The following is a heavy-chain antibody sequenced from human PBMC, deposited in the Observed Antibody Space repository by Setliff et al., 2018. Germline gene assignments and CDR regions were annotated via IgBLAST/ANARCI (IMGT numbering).Heavy chain of an antibody. D-gene: IGHD5-18*01. CDR2: ISSSSSYI. CDR1: GFTFSSYS. CDR3: ARAADSYGPPRSYMDV. V-gene: IGHV3-21*01. Sequence: PGGSLRLSCAASGFTFSSYSLNWVRQAPGEGLEWVSSISSSSSYIYYADSVQGRFTISRDNAKNSLYLQMNSLRAEDTAVYYCARAADSYGPPRSYMDVWGKGTTVTVS. J-gene: IGHJ6*03.